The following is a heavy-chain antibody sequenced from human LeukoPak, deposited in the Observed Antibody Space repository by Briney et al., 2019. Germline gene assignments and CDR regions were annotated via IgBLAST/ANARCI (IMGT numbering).Heavy chain of an antibody. V-gene: IGHV3-30*02. CDR3: AKVAGCGCSGGSCYCVDY. Sequence: PGGSLRLSCAASGFTFSSYGMHWVRQAPGKGLEWVAFIRYDGSNKYYADSVKGRFTISRDNPKNTLYLQMNSLRAEDTAVYYCAKVAGCGCSGGSCYCVDYWGQGTLVTVSS. CDR1: GFTFSSYG. CDR2: IRYDGSNK. D-gene: IGHD2-15*01. J-gene: IGHJ4*02.